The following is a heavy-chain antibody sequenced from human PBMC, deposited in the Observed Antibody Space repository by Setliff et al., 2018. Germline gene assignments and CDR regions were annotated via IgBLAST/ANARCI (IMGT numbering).Heavy chain of an antibody. Sequence: SVKVSCKASGGSFSSYAIIWVRQAPGQGLEWMGGIVPIFVGANYAQKFRDRVTMTADESTNTFYMELSSLTSEDTAVYFCVCGHRSQATSDFWGQGTLVTVSS. V-gene: IGHV1-69*13. CDR3: VCGHRSQATSDF. CDR1: GGSFSSYA. J-gene: IGHJ4*01. D-gene: IGHD2-21*01. CDR2: IVPIFVGA.